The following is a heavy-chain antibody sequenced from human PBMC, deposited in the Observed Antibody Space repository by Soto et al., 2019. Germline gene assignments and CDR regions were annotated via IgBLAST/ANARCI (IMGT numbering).Heavy chain of an antibody. V-gene: IGHV4-34*01. Sequence: SETLSLTCAVYGGSVNGYYWNWIRQPPGKGLEWIGEINHTGGTHYKPSLKSRVTMSVDTSKNQFSLRLSSVTAADTAIYYCATRITVFGLLIPPFDPWGQGTQVTVSS. D-gene: IGHD3-3*01. CDR1: GGSVNGYY. CDR2: INHTGGT. J-gene: IGHJ5*02. CDR3: ATRITVFGLLIPPFDP.